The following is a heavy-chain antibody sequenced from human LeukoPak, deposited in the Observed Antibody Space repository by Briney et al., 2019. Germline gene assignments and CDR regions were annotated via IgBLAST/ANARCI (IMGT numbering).Heavy chain of an antibody. CDR3: ARATYSSSWYYYYYMDV. CDR1: GFTFSSDW. J-gene: IGHJ6*03. CDR2: IKQDGSEK. Sequence: PGGSLRLSCAASGFTFSSDWMSWVRQAPGKGLEWVANIKQDGSEKYYVDSVKGRFTISRDNAKNSLYLQMNSLRAEDTAVYYCARATYSSSWYYYYYMDVWGKGTTVTVSS. D-gene: IGHD6-13*01. V-gene: IGHV3-7*01.